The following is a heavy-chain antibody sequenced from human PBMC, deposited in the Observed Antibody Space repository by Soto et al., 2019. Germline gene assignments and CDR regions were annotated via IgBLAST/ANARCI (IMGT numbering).Heavy chain of an antibody. D-gene: IGHD2-15*01. CDR2: INHSGST. CDR1: GGSFSGYY. J-gene: IGHJ3*02. V-gene: IGHV4-34*01. CDR3: ARGEGYCSGGSCYAFDI. Sequence: SETLSLTCAVYGGSFSGYYWSWIRQPPGKGLEWIGEINHSGSTNYNPSLKSRVTVSVDTSKNQFSLKLSSVTAADTAVYYCARGEGYCSGGSCYAFDIWGQGTMVTVSS.